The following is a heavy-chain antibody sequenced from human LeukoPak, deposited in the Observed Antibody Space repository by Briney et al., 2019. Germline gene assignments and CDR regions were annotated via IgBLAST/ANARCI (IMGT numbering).Heavy chain of an antibody. Sequence: PGGSLRLSCAASGFTFSSYWMSWVRQAPGKGLEWVANIKQDGSEKYYVDSVKGRFTISRDNAKNSLYLQMNSLRAEDTAVYYCAREVRDGYRFYYYYYYVDVWGKGTTVTVSS. CDR1: GFTFSSYW. CDR3: AREVRDGYRFYYYYYYVDV. CDR2: IKQDGSEK. V-gene: IGHV3-7*01. J-gene: IGHJ6*03. D-gene: IGHD5-24*01.